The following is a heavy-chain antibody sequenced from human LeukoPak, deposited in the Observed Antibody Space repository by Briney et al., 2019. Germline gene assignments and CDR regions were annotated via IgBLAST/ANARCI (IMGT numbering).Heavy chain of an antibody. CDR3: TKGYRYPDY. D-gene: IGHD5-18*01. Sequence: GGSLRLSCAASGFTFSSYAMSWVRQAPGKGLEWVSSISNTDGSTYYADSVKGRFTISRDNSKNTLYLQMNSLRAEDTAMYYCTKGYRYPDYWGQGTLVTVSS. J-gene: IGHJ4*02. CDR2: ISNTDGST. V-gene: IGHV3-23*01. CDR1: GFTFSSYA.